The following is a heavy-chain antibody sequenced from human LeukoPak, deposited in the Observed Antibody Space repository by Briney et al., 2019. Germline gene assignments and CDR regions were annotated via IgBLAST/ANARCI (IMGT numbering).Heavy chain of an antibody. J-gene: IGHJ4*02. CDR3: ARGGYTYGLFDY. CDR2: IYYSGST. V-gene: IGHV4-59*01. Sequence: PSETLSLTCTVSGGSISSNYWSWIRQPPGKGLEWIGYIYYSGSTNYNPSLKSRVTMSVDTSKNHFSLNLTSVTAADTAVYYCARGGYTYGLFDYWGQGTLVTVSS. CDR1: GGSISSNY. D-gene: IGHD5-18*01.